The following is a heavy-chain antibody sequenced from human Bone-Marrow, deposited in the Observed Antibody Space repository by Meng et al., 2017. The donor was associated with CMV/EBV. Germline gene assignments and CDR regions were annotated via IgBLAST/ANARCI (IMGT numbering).Heavy chain of an antibody. D-gene: IGHD3-10*01. V-gene: IGHV3-7*01. Sequence: GESLKISCAASGFTFSSYWMSWVRQAPGKGLEWVANIKQDGSEKYYVDSVKGRFTISRDNAKNSLYLQMNSLRAEDTAVYYCASGFVLLWFGEFGSFDYWGQGTLVTVSS. CDR2: IKQDGSEK. CDR3: ASGFVLLWFGEFGSFDY. CDR1: GFTFSSYW. J-gene: IGHJ4*02.